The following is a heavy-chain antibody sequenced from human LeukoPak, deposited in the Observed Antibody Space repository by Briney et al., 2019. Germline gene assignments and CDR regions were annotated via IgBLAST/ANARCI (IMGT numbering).Heavy chain of an antibody. Sequence: GGSLRLSCTASGFTFGDYAMSWVRQAPGKGLEWVGFIRSKAYGGTTEYAASVKGRFTISRDDSKSIAYLQMNSLKTEDTAVYYCTRLYDGYDSSGYYYGVRIWYYYYMDVWGKGTTVTISS. CDR1: GFTFGDYA. J-gene: IGHJ6*03. CDR3: TRLYDGYDSSGYYYGVRIWYYYYMDV. CDR2: IRSKAYGGTT. D-gene: IGHD3-22*01. V-gene: IGHV3-49*04.